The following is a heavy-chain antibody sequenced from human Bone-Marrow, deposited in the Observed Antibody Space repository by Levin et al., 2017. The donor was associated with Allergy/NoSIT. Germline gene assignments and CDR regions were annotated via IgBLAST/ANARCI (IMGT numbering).Heavy chain of an antibody. CDR2: INPSDGST. V-gene: IGHV1-46*01. J-gene: IGHJ4*02. CDR1: GYSLSSYY. Sequence: GASVKVSCKASGYSLSSYYMHWVRQAPGQGPEWMGIINPSDGSTNYAQKFLGTVTMTRDTSTSTVYMELSSLRSEDTAVYYCARGPGTRGWYLGSPGFDYWGQGTLVSVSS. D-gene: IGHD6-19*01. CDR3: ARGPGTRGWYLGSPGFDY.